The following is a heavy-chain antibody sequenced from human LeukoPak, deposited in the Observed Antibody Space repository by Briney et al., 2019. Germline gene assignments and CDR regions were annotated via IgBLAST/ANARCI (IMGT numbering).Heavy chain of an antibody. D-gene: IGHD6-13*01. V-gene: IGHV1-2*02. CDR2: INPNSGGT. CDR3: ARDRYSRHFDY. Sequence: ASVKVSCKASGHTFTGYYMHWVRQAPGQGLEWMGWINPNSGGTNYAQKFQRRVTMTRDTSISTAYMELSRLRSDDTAVYYCARDRYSRHFDYWGQGTLVTVSS. CDR1: GHTFTGYY. J-gene: IGHJ4*02.